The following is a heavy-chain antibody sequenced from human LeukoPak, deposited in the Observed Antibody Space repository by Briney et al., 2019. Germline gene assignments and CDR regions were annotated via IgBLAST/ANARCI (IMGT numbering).Heavy chain of an antibody. V-gene: IGHV3-23*01. D-gene: IGHD6-19*01. Sequence: GGSLRLYCAASGFTFSTYAMSWVRQAPGKGLEWVSAISATGGTTSYADSVKGRFTISRDNSKNTLYLQMNSLRAEDTAVYYCAKGAAVAFLNWFDPWGQGTLVTVSS. CDR3: AKGAAVAFLNWFDP. CDR2: ISATGGTT. J-gene: IGHJ5*02. CDR1: GFTFSTYA.